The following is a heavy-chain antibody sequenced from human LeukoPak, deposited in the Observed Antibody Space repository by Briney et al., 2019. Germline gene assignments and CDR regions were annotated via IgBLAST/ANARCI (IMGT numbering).Heavy chain of an antibody. Sequence: SETLSLTCTVSGGSISSSSYYWGWIRQPPGKGLEWIGSIYYSGSTYYNPSLKSRVTISVDTSKNQFPLKLSSVTAADTAVYYCARGLGGYSSSWYTVNWFDPWGQGTLVTVSS. D-gene: IGHD6-13*01. CDR2: IYYSGST. CDR3: ARGLGGYSSSWYTVNWFDP. CDR1: GGSISSSSYY. J-gene: IGHJ5*02. V-gene: IGHV4-39*06.